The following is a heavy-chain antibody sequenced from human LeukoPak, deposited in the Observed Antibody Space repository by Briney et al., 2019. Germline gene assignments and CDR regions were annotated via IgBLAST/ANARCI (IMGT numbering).Heavy chain of an antibody. CDR3: AHSWYRSSWYVWFDP. Sequence: SGPTLVKPTQTRTLTCAFSGFSLSTRGVSVGWIRQPPGKALEWLALIYWDDDKRYSPSLKRRLTITKDTSKNQVVLTMTNMDPVDTATYYCAHSWYRSSWYVWFDPWGQGTLVTVSS. D-gene: IGHD6-13*01. CDR1: GFSLSTRGVS. J-gene: IGHJ5*02. CDR2: IYWDDDK. V-gene: IGHV2-5*02.